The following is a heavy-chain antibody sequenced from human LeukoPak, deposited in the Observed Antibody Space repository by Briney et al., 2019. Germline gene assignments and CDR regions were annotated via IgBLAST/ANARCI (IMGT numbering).Heavy chain of an antibody. CDR3: ARDSRPNRGEFDY. V-gene: IGHV4-38-2*02. J-gene: IGHJ4*02. CDR1: GYPISSGYY. CDR2: IYHSGST. Sequence: PSETLSLTCTVSGYPISSGYYWGWIRQPPGKGLEWIGSIYHSGSTYYNPSLKSRVTISVDTSKNQFSLKLSSVTAADTAVYCCARDSRPNRGEFDYWGQGTLVTVSS. D-gene: IGHD3-16*01.